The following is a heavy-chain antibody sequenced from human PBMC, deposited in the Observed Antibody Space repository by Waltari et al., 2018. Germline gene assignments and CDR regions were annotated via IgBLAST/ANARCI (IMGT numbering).Heavy chain of an antibody. J-gene: IGHJ4*02. D-gene: IGHD3-16*01. CDR2: IGDSGVKR. CDR1: GFTFSSHP. CDR3: AKGAVQKGGLFDY. Sequence: DVQLLESGGDLVQPGGSLRLSCATSGFTFSSHPMNWVRQAPGRGLEWVSVIGDSGVKRYYADSVKGRFTISRDNSENTLYLEMNNLRVEDTALYYCAKGAVQKGGLFDYWGQGTLVTVSS. V-gene: IGHV3-23*01.